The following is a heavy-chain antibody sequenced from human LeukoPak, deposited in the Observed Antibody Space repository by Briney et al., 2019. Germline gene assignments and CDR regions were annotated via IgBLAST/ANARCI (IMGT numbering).Heavy chain of an antibody. CDR1: GFTFSSYS. V-gene: IGHV3-48*01. D-gene: IGHD3-16*01. CDR2: ISSSSSTI. J-gene: IGHJ4*02. Sequence: GGSLRLSCAASGFTFSSYSMNWVRKAPGKGLEWVSYISSSSSTIYYADSVKGRFTISRDNAKNSLYLQMNSLRAEDTAVYYCARGDYDYVWGSFDYWGQGTLVTVSS. CDR3: ARGDYDYVWGSFDY.